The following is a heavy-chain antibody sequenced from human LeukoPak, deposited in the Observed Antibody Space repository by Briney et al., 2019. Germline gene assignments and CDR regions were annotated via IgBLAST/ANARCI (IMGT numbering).Heavy chain of an antibody. V-gene: IGHV3-53*01. CDR2: IYAAGTT. J-gene: IGHJ4*02. CDR3: ARRTWEWGFFDY. D-gene: IGHD3-3*01. Sequence: PGGSLRLSCAASGFTVSSSYMSWVRQAPGKGLEWVSIIYAAGTTYYADSVKGRFTISRDNSKNTLYLQMNSLRADDTALYYCARRTWEWGFFDYWGQGTLVTVSS. CDR1: GFTVSSSY.